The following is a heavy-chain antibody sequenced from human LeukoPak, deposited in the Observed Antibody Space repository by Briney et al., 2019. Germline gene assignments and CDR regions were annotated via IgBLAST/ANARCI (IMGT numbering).Heavy chain of an antibody. V-gene: IGHV3-23*01. J-gene: IGHJ4*02. CDR2: ISGSSSST. CDR3: AKDRLSGAAAEDY. D-gene: IGHD6-13*01. CDR1: RFTFSTYA. Sequence: GGSLRLSGAASRFTFSTYAMSWVRQAPGKGLEWVSAISGSSSSTYYADSVKGRFTISRDNSKNTLYLEMNSLRAEDTAVYYCAKDRLSGAAAEDYWGQGTLVTVSS.